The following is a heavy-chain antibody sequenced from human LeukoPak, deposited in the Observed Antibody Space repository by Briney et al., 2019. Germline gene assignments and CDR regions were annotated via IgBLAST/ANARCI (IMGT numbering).Heavy chain of an antibody. CDR2: ISTSENT. Sequence: PSETLSLTCTVSGDSMNSYFWTWIRQPAGKGLEWIGRISTSENTNYNPSLKSRVTMSIDTFKNQFSLKLSSVTAADTAVYYCARDHGLASAWFDPWGQGTLVTVSS. J-gene: IGHJ5*02. D-gene: IGHD6-13*01. CDR3: ARDHGLASAWFDP. V-gene: IGHV4-4*07. CDR1: GDSMNSYF.